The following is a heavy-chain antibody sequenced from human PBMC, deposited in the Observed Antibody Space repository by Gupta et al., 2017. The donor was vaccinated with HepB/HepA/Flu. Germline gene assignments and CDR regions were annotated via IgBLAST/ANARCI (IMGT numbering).Heavy chain of an antibody. CDR2: INGEASSI. CDR3: AREVTTKRFDL. CDR1: GFTFSSHW. J-gene: IGHJ2*01. V-gene: IGHV3-74*01. D-gene: IGHD5-12*01. Sequence: EVQLVESGGGLVQPGGSLRLSCAASGFTFSSHWMHWVRQVPGKGLLYVSRINGEASSITYEDAVKGRVTIARDNAKNTVYLRMNSLTVEDTAVYYCAREVTTKRFDLWGRGTLVTGTS.